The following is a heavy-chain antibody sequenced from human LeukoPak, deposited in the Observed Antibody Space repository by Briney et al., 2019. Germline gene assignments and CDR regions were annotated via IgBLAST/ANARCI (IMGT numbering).Heavy chain of an antibody. CDR3: AKDPLRYGRPDY. CDR1: GFSFNSYG. D-gene: IGHD1-1*01. CDR2: ISYDGSDK. J-gene: IGHJ4*02. V-gene: IGHV3-30*18. Sequence: GGSLRLSCAASGFSFNSYGMHWVRQAPGKGLEWVAVISYDGSDKQYTESVKGRFTISRDNSKNMLYVQMNSLRVEATAVYYCAKDPLRYGRPDYWGQGTLVTVSS.